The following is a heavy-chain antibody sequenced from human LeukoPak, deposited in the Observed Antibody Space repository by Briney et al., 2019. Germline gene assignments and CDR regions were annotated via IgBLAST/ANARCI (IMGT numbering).Heavy chain of an antibody. CDR3: ARATYYYDSSLGY. CDR1: GFTVSSNY. CDR2: IYSGGST. D-gene: IGHD3-22*01. Sequence: PGGSLRLSCAASGFTVSSNYMSWVRQAPGKGLEWVSVIYSGGSTYYADSVKGRFTISRDNSKNTLYLQMNSLRAEDTAVYYCARATYYYDSSLGYWGQGTLVTVSS. V-gene: IGHV3-53*01. J-gene: IGHJ4*02.